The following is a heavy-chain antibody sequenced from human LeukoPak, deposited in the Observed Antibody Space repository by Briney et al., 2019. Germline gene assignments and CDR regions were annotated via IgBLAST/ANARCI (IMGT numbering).Heavy chain of an antibody. CDR3: AKDLLRYFDWLGGG. D-gene: IGHD3-9*01. V-gene: IGHV3-53*01. Sequence: GGSLRLSCAASGFTVSSNYMSWVRQAPGKGLEWVSVIYSGGSTYYADSVKGRFTISRDNSKNTLYLQMNSLRAEDTAVYYCAKDLLRYFDWLGGGWGQGTLVTVSS. CDR2: IYSGGST. J-gene: IGHJ4*02. CDR1: GFTVSSNY.